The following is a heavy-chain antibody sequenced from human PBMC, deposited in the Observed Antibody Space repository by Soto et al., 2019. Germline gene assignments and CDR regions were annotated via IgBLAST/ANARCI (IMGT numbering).Heavy chain of an antibody. CDR3: AHRILRTVFGLVTTTAIYFDF. CDR1: GFSLTTSGVG. CDR2: LYWDDDK. Sequence: QITLNESGPTVVNPAEPLTLTCTFSGFSLTTSGVGVGWIRQSPGKAPEWLALLYWDDDKRYSASLKSRLTITQDTSKNQVVLTMASVEPADTATYYCAHRILRTVFGLVTTTAIYFDFWGQGTPVVVSS. D-gene: IGHD3-3*01. V-gene: IGHV2-5*02. J-gene: IGHJ4*02.